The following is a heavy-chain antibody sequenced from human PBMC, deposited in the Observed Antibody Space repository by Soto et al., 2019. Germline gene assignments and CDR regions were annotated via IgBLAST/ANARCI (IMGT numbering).Heavy chain of an antibody. V-gene: IGHV2-5*02. J-gene: IGHJ4*02. Sequence: QITLKESGPTLVKPTQTLTLTCTFSGFSLSTSGVGVGWIRQPPGKALEWLALIYWDHDKRYSPSLKSRLTITKDTSKNQVVLTMTNMDPVDTATYYCAHRPPGPLWGAGGFGYWGQGSLVTVSS. D-gene: IGHD3-16*01. CDR3: AHRPPGPLWGAGGFGY. CDR1: GFSLSTSGVG. CDR2: IYWDHDK.